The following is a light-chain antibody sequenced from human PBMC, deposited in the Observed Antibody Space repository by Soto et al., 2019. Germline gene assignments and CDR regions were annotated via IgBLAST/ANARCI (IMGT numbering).Light chain of an antibody. J-gene: IGLJ1*01. Sequence: QPVLAQPPSVSGAPGQRVTISCTGSSSNIGAGFDVHWYQQLPGTAPKLLIYGNFNRPSGVPDRFSGSKSGTSASLAITGLQAEDEADYYCQSYDMSLSADYVFGTGTKVTVL. V-gene: IGLV1-40*01. CDR1: SSNIGAGFD. CDR2: GNF. CDR3: QSYDMSLSADYV.